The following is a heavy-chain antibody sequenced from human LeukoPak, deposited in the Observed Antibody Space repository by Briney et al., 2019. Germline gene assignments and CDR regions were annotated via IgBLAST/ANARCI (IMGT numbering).Heavy chain of an antibody. CDR3: ATLPPNNHPYFDN. CDR1: GYTLSSHW. CDR2: INQDGIVR. J-gene: IGHJ4*02. Sequence: GGSLRLSCAASGYTLSSHWMSWVRQAPGQGLEWVANINQDGIVRRYVGSVEGRFTISRDNAKNALFLQMSSLRVDDTAVYYCATLPPNNHPYFDNWGQGTLVTVSS. V-gene: IGHV3-7*05. D-gene: IGHD2-8*01.